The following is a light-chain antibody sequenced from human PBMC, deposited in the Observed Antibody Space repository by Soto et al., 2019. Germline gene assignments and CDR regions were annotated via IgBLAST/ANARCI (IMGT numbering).Light chain of an antibody. Sequence: EVVMTQSPATVSVSPGERVTLSCRASQTISNDLAWYQQKPGQAPRLLIYGASTRATGVPARFSGGGSGTEFTLTISSLQSEDFAFYYSQQNNKWPPVTFGGGTKVDIK. V-gene: IGKV3-15*01. CDR1: QTISND. CDR3: QQNNKWPPVT. J-gene: IGKJ4*01. CDR2: GAS.